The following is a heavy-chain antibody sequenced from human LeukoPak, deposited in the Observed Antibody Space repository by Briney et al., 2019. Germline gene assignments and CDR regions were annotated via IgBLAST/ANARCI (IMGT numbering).Heavy chain of an antibody. CDR3: ARQGTMVAPEDY. CDR1: GYTFTSYD. J-gene: IGHJ4*02. CDR2: MNPNSGNT. V-gene: IGHV1-8*01. D-gene: IGHD4/OR15-4a*01. Sequence: ASVKVSCKASGYTFTSYDINWVRQATGQGLEWMGWMNPNSGNTGYAQKFQGRVTMTRNTSISTAYMELSSLRSEDTAVYYCARQGTMVAPEDYWGQGTLVTVSS.